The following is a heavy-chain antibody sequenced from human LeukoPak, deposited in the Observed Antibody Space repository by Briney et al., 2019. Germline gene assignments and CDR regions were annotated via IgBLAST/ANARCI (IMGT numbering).Heavy chain of an antibody. CDR2: ISAYNGNT. J-gene: IGHJ4*02. CDR1: GYTFTSYG. Sequence: GPVKVSCKASGYTFTSYGISWVRQAPGQGLEWMGWISAYNGNTNYAQKLQGRVTMTTDTSTSTAYMELRSLRSDDTAVYYCARGVGVGATTDSVDYWGQGTLVTVSS. V-gene: IGHV1-18*01. CDR3: ARGVGVGATTDSVDY. D-gene: IGHD1-26*01.